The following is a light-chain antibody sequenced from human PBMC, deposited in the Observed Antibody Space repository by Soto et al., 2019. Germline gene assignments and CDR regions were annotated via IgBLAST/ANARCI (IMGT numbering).Light chain of an antibody. Sequence: ETVLTQSPGTLSLSPGERATLSCRASQSVSSSYLAWYQQKPGQTPRLLIYDVSSRATGIPDRFSGSGSGTDFTRTISRLEPEDFAVYYCQQYNTSPWTFGQGTKVEIK. V-gene: IGKV3-20*01. J-gene: IGKJ1*01. CDR1: QSVSSSY. CDR2: DVS. CDR3: QQYNTSPWT.